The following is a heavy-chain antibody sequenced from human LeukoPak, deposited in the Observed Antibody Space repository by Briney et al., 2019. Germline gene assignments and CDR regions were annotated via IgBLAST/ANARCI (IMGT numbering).Heavy chain of an antibody. V-gene: IGHV3-15*01. D-gene: IGHD3-10*01. CDR3: SLGVWFGELY. Sequence: PGGSLRLSCAASGFTFSTAWMSWVRQAPGKGLEWVGRIKSKSDGGTTDYAAPGKCRFTISRDDSKNTLYLQMNSLKTEDTAVYYCSLGVWFGELYWGQGTLVTVSS. CDR1: GFTFSTAW. CDR2: IKSKSDGGTT. J-gene: IGHJ4*02.